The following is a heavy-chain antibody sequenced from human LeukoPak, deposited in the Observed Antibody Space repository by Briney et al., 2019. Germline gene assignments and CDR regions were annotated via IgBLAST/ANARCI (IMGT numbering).Heavy chain of an antibody. J-gene: IGHJ4*02. D-gene: IGHD3-22*01. CDR3: ARAGDSSGYYYYFDY. Sequence: ASVKVSCKASGFTFTSYYMHWVRQAPGQGLEWMGIINPSGGSTSYAQKFQGRVTMTRDTSTSTVYMELSSLRSEDTAVYYCARAGDSSGYYYYFDYWGQGTLVTVSS. CDR2: INPSGGST. CDR1: GFTFTSYY. V-gene: IGHV1-46*01.